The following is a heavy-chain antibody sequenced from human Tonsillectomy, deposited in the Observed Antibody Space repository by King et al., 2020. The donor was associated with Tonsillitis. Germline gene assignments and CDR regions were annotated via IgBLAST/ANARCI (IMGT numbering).Heavy chain of an antibody. CDR1: GGTFSTDS. D-gene: IGHD5-18*01. V-gene: IGHV1-69*01. CDR2: IIPLFGTA. Sequence: GQLVQSGAEVKKPGSSVKVSCKPSGGTFSTDSINWVRQVPGQGLEWMGGIIPLFGTADYAQHFQDRVTITADESTSTVYMELSSLRSDDTAVYYCARRDTSLGRDFWGQGTLVTVSS. CDR3: ARRDTSLGRDF. J-gene: IGHJ4*02.